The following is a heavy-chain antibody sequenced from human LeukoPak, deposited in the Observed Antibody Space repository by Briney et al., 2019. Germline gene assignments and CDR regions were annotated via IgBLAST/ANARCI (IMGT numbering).Heavy chain of an antibody. CDR2: ISGSGGST. CDR3: AKYTYGYGYYFDY. D-gene: IGHD5-18*01. Sequence: GGSLRLSCAASGFSLSFYGMHWVRQAPGKGLECVSPISGSGGSTYYADSVKGRFTISRDNSKNTLYLQMNSLRAEDTAVYYCAKYTYGYGYYFDYWGQGTLVTVSS. CDR1: GFSLSFYG. V-gene: IGHV3-23*01. J-gene: IGHJ4*02.